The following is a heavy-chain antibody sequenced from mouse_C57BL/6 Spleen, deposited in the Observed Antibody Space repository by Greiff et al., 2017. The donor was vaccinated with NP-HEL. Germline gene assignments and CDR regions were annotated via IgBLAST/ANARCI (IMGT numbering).Heavy chain of an antibody. J-gene: IGHJ2*01. CDR3: ARFHYGSFDY. CDR2: INPGSGGT. D-gene: IGHD1-1*01. CDR1: GYAFTNYL. Sequence: VKLMESGAELVRPGTSVKVSCKASGYAFTNYLIEWVKQRPGQGLEWIGVINPGSGGTNYNEKFKGKATLTADKSSSTAYMQLSSLTSEDSAVYFCARFHYGSFDYWGQGTTLTVSS. V-gene: IGHV1-54*01.